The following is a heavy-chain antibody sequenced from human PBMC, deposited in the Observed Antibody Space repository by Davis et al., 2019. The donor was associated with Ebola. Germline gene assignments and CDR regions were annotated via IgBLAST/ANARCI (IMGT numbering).Heavy chain of an antibody. CDR2: ISGSGGST. Sequence: PSGTLSLSCAASGFTFSSYAMSWVRQAPGKGLEWVSAISGSGGSTYYADPVKCRFTISRDNSKHTLYLQMNSLRAEDTAVYYCAKASYSSSSPFDYWGQGTLVTVSS. D-gene: IGHD6-13*01. V-gene: IGHV3-23*01. J-gene: IGHJ4*02. CDR3: AKASYSSSSPFDY. CDR1: GFTFSSYA.